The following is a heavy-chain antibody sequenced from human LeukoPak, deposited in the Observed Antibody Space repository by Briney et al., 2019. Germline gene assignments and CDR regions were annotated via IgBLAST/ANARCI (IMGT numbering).Heavy chain of an antibody. CDR1: GYTFTSYY. J-gene: IGHJ4*02. CDR2: INPSGGSA. Sequence: ASVKVSCKASGYTFTSYYMHWVRQSPGQGLEWMGIINPSGGSASYAQKFQGRVTMTRDMSTSTVYMELSSLRSEDTAVYYCARARGSYGDLPSYWGQGTLVTVSS. CDR3: ARARGSYGDLPSY. D-gene: IGHD4-17*01. V-gene: IGHV1-46*01.